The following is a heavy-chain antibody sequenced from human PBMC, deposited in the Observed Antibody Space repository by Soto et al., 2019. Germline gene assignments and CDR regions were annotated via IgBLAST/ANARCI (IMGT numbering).Heavy chain of an antibody. CDR2: MWPSGGT. CDR3: AGCLHCSNGGRFDP. D-gene: IGHD2-8*01. CDR1: GVSISSTNW. V-gene: IGHV4-4*02. Sequence: SETLSLTCAVSGVSISSTNWWTWVRQAPGKGLEWIGEMWPSGGTTYNPSLQNRVTISVDNSKNHLSLTLTSVTAADTAIYYCAGCLHCSNGGRFDPWGQGALVTVSS. J-gene: IGHJ5*02.